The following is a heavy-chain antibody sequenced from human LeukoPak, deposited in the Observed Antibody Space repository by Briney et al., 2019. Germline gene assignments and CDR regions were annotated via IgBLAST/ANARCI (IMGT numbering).Heavy chain of an antibody. CDR3: ARDVGGAAAVRGDAFEI. Sequence: GASVKVSCKASGGTFSSYAISWVRQAPGQGLEWMGWISAYNGNTNYAQKLQGRVTMTTDTSTSTAYMELRSLRSDDTAVYYCARDVGGAAAVRGDAFEIWGQGTMVTVSS. CDR2: ISAYNGNT. J-gene: IGHJ3*02. V-gene: IGHV1-18*01. D-gene: IGHD6-13*01. CDR1: GGTFSSYA.